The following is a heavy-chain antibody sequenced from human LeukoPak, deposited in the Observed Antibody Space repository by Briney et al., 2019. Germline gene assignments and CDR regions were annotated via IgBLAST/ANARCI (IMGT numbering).Heavy chain of an antibody. Sequence: PGGSLRLSCSASGFTVTHYAMHWVRQAPGKGLEWVSGISWNSGSIGYADSVKGRFTISRDNAKTSVYLQMNSLRAEDTAVYYCARAPAGTIIDYWGQGTLVTVSS. CDR1: GFTVTHYA. D-gene: IGHD1/OR15-1a*01. CDR3: ARAPAGTIIDY. J-gene: IGHJ4*02. CDR2: ISWNSGSI. V-gene: IGHV3-9*01.